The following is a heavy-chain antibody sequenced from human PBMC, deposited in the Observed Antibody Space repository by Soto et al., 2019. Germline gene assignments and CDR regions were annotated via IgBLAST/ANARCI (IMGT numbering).Heavy chain of an antibody. CDR3: AKDQGSSWYEIDY. Sequence: GGSLRLSCAASGFAFSRFWMAWVRQAPGKGLEWVATIKEDGSQKYYVDSVKGRFTISRDNTNNSLYLQMSSLRDGDSAVYYCAKDQGSSWYEIDYWGQGTLVTVSS. CDR1: GFAFSRFW. J-gene: IGHJ4*02. D-gene: IGHD6-13*01. V-gene: IGHV3-7*01. CDR2: IKEDGSQK.